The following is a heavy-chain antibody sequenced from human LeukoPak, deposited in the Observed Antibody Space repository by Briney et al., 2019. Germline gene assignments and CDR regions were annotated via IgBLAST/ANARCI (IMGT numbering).Heavy chain of an antibody. V-gene: IGHV1-18*01. CDR1: GYTFTRYG. CDR3: ARDFSNFSYGTWFDP. J-gene: IGHJ5*02. D-gene: IGHD1-1*01. Sequence: ASVKVSCKASGYTFTRYGITWVRQAPGQALEWTGWISTYNGKTNYAQKVQDRVTMTTDTSTSTVYMELRSLRSDDTALYFCARDFSNFSYGTWFDPWGQGTLVTVSS. CDR2: ISTYNGKT.